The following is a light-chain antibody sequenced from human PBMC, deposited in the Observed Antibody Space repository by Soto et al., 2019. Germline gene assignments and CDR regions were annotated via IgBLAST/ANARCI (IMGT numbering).Light chain of an antibody. CDR2: GAS. J-gene: IGKJ1*01. Sequence: EIVLTQSPGTLSLSPGERATLSCRASQSISNSYLAWYQQKPGQAPRLLMYGASSRATGIPDRFSGSGSVTVFTLTISRLEPEDFAVYFCQQYGSSPRTFGQGTKVEIK. CDR1: QSISNSY. V-gene: IGKV3-20*01. CDR3: QQYGSSPRT.